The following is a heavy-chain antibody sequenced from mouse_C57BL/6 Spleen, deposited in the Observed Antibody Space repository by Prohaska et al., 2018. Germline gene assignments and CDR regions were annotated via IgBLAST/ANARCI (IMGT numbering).Heavy chain of an antibody. J-gene: IGHJ3*01. D-gene: IGHD1-1*01. V-gene: IGHV1-26*01. CDR3: ASYYYGGFAY. Sequence: WVKQSHGKSLEWIGDINPNNGGTSYNQKFKGKATLTVDKSSSTAYMELRSLTSEDSAVYYCASYYYGGFAYWGQGTLVTVSA. CDR2: INPNNGGT.